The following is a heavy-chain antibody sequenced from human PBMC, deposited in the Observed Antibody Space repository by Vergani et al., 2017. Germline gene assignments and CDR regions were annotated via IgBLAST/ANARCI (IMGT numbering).Heavy chain of an antibody. J-gene: IGHJ3*02. CDR1: GFTFSGSA. CDR3: TRRRPRIAAAGFDAFDI. CDR2: IRSKANSYAT. Sequence: EVQLVESGGGLVQPGGSLKLSCAASGFTFSGSAMHWVRQASGKGLEWVGRIRSKANSYATAYAASVKGRFTISRDDSKNTAYLQMNSLKTEDTAVYYCTRRRPRIAAAGFDAFDIWGQGTMVTVSS. V-gene: IGHV3-73*01. D-gene: IGHD6-13*01.